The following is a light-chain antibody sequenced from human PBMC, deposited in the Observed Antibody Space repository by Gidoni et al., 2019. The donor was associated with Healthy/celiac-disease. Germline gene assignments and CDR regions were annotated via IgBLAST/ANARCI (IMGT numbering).Light chain of an antibody. Sequence: SQSVSSNLAWYQQKPGQAPRLLIYGASTRATGIPARFSGSGSGTEFTLTISSLQSEDFAVYYCQQYNNWPGGTFGQGTKVEIK. CDR3: QQYNNWPGGT. CDR1: QSVSSN. J-gene: IGKJ1*01. V-gene: IGKV3-15*01. CDR2: GAS.